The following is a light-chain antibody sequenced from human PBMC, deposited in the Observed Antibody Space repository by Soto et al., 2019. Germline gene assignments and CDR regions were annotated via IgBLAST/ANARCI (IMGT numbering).Light chain of an antibody. CDR1: SSDVVGYNY. CDR2: DVS. Sequence: QSALTQPASVSGSPGQSITISCTGTSSDVVGYNYVSWYQQHPGKAPKLMIYDVSNRPSGVSNRFSGSKSGNTASLTISGLQSEDEADYYCSSYISSSTVVFGGGTKVTVL. J-gene: IGLJ2*01. V-gene: IGLV2-14*01. CDR3: SSYISSSTVV.